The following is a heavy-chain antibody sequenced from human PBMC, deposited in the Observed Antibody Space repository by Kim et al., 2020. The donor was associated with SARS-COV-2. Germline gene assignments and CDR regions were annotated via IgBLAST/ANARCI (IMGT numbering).Heavy chain of an antibody. D-gene: IGHD6-19*01. Sequence: SETLSLTCAVYGGSFSGYYWSWIRQPPGKGLEWIGEINHSGSTNYNPSLKSRVTISVDTSKNQFSLKLSSVTAADTAVYYCARDPISRSVAGTFWGQGTLVTVSS. J-gene: IGHJ4*02. CDR2: INHSGST. V-gene: IGHV4-34*01. CDR3: ARDPISRSVAGTF. CDR1: GGSFSGYY.